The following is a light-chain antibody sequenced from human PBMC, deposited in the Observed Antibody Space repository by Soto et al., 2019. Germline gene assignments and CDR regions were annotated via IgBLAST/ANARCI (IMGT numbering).Light chain of an antibody. CDR1: QSVGNN. J-gene: IGKJ4*01. V-gene: IGKV3-11*01. Sequence: IVLTQSPATLSLSPGERATLSCRTSQSVGNNLAWYQVKPGQAPSLLIFDASNRATGVPPRSSGSGSGTDFTLTINSLDPEDFALYYCQQRSNWPITVGGGTSVQIK. CDR2: DAS. CDR3: QQRSNWPIT.